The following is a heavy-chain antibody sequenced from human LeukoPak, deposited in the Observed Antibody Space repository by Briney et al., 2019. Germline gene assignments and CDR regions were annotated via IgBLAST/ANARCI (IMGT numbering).Heavy chain of an antibody. Sequence: SETLSLTCNVSGGSMNGYYWSWIRQPPGKGLQWIGYIYSSGSTNYNPSLQSRVTISVDTSKNQFSLKLSSVTAADTAVYYCASSGSFRQQLVKWGQGTLVTVSS. V-gene: IGHV4-59*01. CDR2: IYSSGST. CDR3: ASSGSFRQQLVK. D-gene: IGHD6-13*01. J-gene: IGHJ4*02. CDR1: GGSMNGYY.